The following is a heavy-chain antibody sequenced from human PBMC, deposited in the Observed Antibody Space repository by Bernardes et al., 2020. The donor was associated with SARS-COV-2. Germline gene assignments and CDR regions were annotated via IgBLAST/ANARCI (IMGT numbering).Heavy chain of an antibody. CDR3: ATPPILSGWPFDH. J-gene: IGHJ4*02. CDR2: IYPGDSET. Sequence: GESLKISCGGSGYNFNTQWVAWVRQVAGKGLEYMGIIYPGDSETKYGPSFQGRVTISADKSINTVYLQWNRLEASDTAMYYCATPPILSGWPFDHWGQGTLITVSS. V-gene: IGHV5-51*01. D-gene: IGHD6-19*01. CDR1: GYNFNTQW.